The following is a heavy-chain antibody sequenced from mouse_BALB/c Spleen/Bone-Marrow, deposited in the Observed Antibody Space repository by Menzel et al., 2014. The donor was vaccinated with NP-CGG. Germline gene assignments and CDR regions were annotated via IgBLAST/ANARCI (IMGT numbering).Heavy chain of an antibody. J-gene: IGHJ3*01. CDR3: ARLEGNYGSTFAY. D-gene: IGHD1-1*01. Sequence: QVQLKESGAELVRPGASVKLSCKASGYSFTSYWMNWVKQRPGQGLEWIGMIHPSDTETRLNQRFKDKATLTVDKFSSTAYMQLSSPTSEDSAVYYCARLEGNYGSTFAYWGQGTLVTVSA. CDR2: IHPSDTET. CDR1: GYSFTSYW. V-gene: IGHV1-61*01.